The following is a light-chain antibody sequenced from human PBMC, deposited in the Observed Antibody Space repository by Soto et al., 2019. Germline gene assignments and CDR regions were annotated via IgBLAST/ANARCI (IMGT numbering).Light chain of an antibody. J-gene: IGLJ2*01. V-gene: IGLV2-23*03. CDR2: EGS. CDR3: CSYAGSSTFV. Sequence: QSVLTQPTSVSGSPGQSITIPCTGTSSDVGCYNLVSWYQQHPGKAPKLMIYEGSKRPSGVSNRFSGSKSGNTASLTISGLQAEDEADYYCCSYAGSSTFVFGGGTKLPVL. CDR1: SSDVGCYNL.